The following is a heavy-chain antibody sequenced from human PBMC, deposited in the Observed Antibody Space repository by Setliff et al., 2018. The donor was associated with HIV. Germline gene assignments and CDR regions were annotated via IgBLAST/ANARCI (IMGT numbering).Heavy chain of an antibody. J-gene: IGHJ3*01. V-gene: IGHV5-51*01. CDR1: QYTFATYW. D-gene: IGHD4-17*01. Sequence: RGESLKISCKGSQYTFATYWIGWVRQVSGKGLEWMAIIYPDDSNIKYNPSFQRQVTSSVDKSINTAYLQWNSLETSDTAMYFCVRRDGRRMNAFDFWGQGTMVTVS. CDR3: VRRDGRRMNAFDF. CDR2: IYPDDSNI.